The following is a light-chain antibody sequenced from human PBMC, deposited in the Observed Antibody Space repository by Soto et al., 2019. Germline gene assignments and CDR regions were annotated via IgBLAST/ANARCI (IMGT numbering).Light chain of an antibody. V-gene: IGKV3-20*01. CDR2: GAS. CDR3: QQHGSSPYS. Sequence: EIVLTQSPGTLSLSPGERATLSCRASQSVSSSYLAWYQQKPGQAPRVLIYGASNRATGIPDRFSGSGSGTIFTLTISRLEPEDFAIYYCQQHGSSPYSFGQGTKLEIK. CDR1: QSVSSSY. J-gene: IGKJ2*01.